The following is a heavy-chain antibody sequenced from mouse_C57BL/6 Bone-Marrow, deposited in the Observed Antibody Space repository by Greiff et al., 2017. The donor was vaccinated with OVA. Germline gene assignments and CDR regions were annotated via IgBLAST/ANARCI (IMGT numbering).Heavy chain of an antibody. D-gene: IGHD1-1*01. CDR3: ARRRDYYGSSYVWYFDV. V-gene: IGHV5-17*01. Sequence: EVQLVESGGGLVKPGGSLKLSCAASGFTFSDYGMHWVRQAPEKGLEWVAYISSGSSTIYYADTVKGRFTISRDNAKNTLFLQMTSLRSEETAMYYCARRRDYYGSSYVWYFDVWGTGTTVTVSS. CDR2: ISSGSSTI. CDR1: GFTFSDYG. J-gene: IGHJ1*03.